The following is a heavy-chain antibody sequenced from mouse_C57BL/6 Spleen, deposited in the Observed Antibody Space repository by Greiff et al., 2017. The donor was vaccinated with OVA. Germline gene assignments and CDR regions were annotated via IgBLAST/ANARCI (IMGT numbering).Heavy chain of an antibody. J-gene: IGHJ2*01. Sequence: VQLQQSGPELVKPGASVKISCKASGYTFTDYYMNWVKQSHGKSLEWIGDINPNNGGTSYNQKFKGKATLTVDKSSSTAYMELRSLTSEDSAVYYCARSGPYYYGDYWGQGTTLTVSS. V-gene: IGHV1-26*01. D-gene: IGHD1-1*01. CDR2: INPNNGGT. CDR3: ARSGPYYYGDY. CDR1: GYTFTDYY.